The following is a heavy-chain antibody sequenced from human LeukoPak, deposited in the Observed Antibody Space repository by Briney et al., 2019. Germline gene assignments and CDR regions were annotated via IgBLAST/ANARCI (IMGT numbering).Heavy chain of an antibody. D-gene: IGHD3-10*01. J-gene: IGHJ4*02. CDR2: INHSGST. V-gene: IGHV4-34*01. CDR3: ARGEYSYTSGSYFLR. Sequence: SETLSLTCAVYGGSFSGYYWSWIRQPPGKGLEWIGEINHSGSTNYNPSLKSRVTISVDTSKNQFSLKLSSVTAADTALYYCARGEYSYTSGSYFLRWGQGTLVTVSP. CDR1: GGSFSGYY.